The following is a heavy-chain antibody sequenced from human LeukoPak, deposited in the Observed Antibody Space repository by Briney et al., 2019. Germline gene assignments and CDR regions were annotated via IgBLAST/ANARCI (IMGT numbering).Heavy chain of an antibody. CDR3: ARVASDGSWYPDY. J-gene: IGHJ4*02. CDR2: IYSGGST. V-gene: IGHV3-66*01. D-gene: IGHD1-14*01. CDR1: GFTVSSNY. Sequence: GGSLRLSCAASGFTVSSNYMSWVRQAPGKGLEWVSVIYSGGSTYYADSVKGRSTISRDNSKNTLYLQMNSLRAEDTAVYYCARVASDGSWYPDYWGQGTLVTVSS.